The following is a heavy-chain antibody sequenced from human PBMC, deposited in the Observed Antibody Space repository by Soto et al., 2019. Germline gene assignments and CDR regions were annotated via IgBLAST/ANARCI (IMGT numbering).Heavy chain of an antibody. V-gene: IGHV4-4*02. J-gene: IGHJ4*02. CDR3: ARLERYSYGVMGDDY. D-gene: IGHD5-18*01. Sequence: TSETPSPTCAVSGDSLNNSHRGSWVRQTPGKGLEWIGETYHSGTTNYNPSLKTRVTISIDKSKNQFSLKLSSVTAADTAVYYCARLERYSYGVMGDDYWGQGTLVTVSS. CDR2: TYHSGTT. CDR1: GDSLNNSHR.